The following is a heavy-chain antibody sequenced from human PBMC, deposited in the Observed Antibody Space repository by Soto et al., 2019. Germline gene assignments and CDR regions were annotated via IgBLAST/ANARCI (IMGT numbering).Heavy chain of an antibody. CDR1: GDSIGGFY. D-gene: IGHD3-22*01. V-gene: IGHV4-31*03. CDR3: ARGRRYYEA. Sequence: QVQLQESGPGLVKPSQTLSLTCTVSGDSIGGFYWSWIRQHPGKGLEWIGYIYYSGSTYYNPSLKSRVTMSVDTSKKQFSLKLSSVTPADTAVYYCARGRRYYEAWGQGTLVTVSS. CDR2: IYYSGST. J-gene: IGHJ5*02.